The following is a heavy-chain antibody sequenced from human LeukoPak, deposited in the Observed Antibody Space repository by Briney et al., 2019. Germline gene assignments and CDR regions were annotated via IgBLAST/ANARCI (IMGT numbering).Heavy chain of an antibody. CDR1: GFTFSDYY. Sequence: GGSLRLSCAASGFTFSDYYMSWIRQAPGKGLEWVSYISSSGSTIYYADSVKGRFTISRDNAKNSLYLQMNSLRAEDTAVYYCATYYYDSSGYQAPVGYWGQGTLVTVSS. J-gene: IGHJ4*02. CDR2: ISSSGSTI. CDR3: ATYYYDSSGYQAPVGY. V-gene: IGHV3-11*01. D-gene: IGHD3-22*01.